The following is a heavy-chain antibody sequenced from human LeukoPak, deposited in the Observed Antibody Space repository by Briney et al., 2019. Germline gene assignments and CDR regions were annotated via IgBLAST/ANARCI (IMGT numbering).Heavy chain of an antibody. CDR2: INHSGST. D-gene: IGHD2-2*01. CDR1: GGSFSGYY. J-gene: IGHJ6*03. V-gene: IGHV4-34*01. CDR3: ARGIVVVPTAPVFMDV. Sequence: SETLTLTCAVYGGSFSGYYWGWIRQPPGKGLEWIGEINHSGSTNYNPSLKSRVTISVDTSKNQFSLKLSSVTAADTAVYYCARGIVVVPTAPVFMDVSGKGSTVTVSS.